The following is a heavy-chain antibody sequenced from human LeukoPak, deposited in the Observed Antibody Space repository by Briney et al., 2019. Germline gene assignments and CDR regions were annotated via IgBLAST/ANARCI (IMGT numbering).Heavy chain of an antibody. D-gene: IGHD1-26*01. CDR3: TRRRPGGSQRDY. CDR1: GFTFSSYW. J-gene: IGHJ4*02. V-gene: IGHV3-7*05. Sequence: GGSLRLSCAASGFTFSSYWMSWVPHAPGKGLEWVANIKEDGSDKNYVDSVKGRFTISRDNANNSLCLQMNSLRAEDTAVYYCTRRRPGGSQRDYWGQGTLVTVSS. CDR2: IKEDGSDK.